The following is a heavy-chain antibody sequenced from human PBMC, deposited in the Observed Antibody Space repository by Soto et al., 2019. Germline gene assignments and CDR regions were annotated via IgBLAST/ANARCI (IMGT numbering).Heavy chain of an antibody. CDR2: ISSNGGNT. J-gene: IGHJ3*02. CDR1: GFTFSSYA. CDR3: ASGHQVRRADM. Sequence: GGSLRLSCAASGFTFSSYAMHWVRQAPGKGLEYVSAISSNGGNTNYANSVKGRFTISRDNAKNSLYLQMSSLRAEDTALYYCASGHQVRRADMWGHGTMVTVSS. V-gene: IGHV3-64*01.